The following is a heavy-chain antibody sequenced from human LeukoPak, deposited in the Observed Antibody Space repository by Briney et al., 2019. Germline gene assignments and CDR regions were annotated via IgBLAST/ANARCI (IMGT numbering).Heavy chain of an antibody. CDR1: IFTFSNYA. Sequence: PGRSLRLSCAASIFTFSNYAMHWVRQAPGKGLEWVAVISYDGSSKYYADSVKGRFTISRDNSKKMLYLQMNNLRAEDTALYYCARQKDIVVVVTTTGSSDYWGQGTLVTVSS. V-gene: IGHV3-30-3*01. J-gene: IGHJ4*02. CDR3: ARQKDIVVVVTTTGSSDY. D-gene: IGHD2-15*01. CDR2: ISYDGSSK.